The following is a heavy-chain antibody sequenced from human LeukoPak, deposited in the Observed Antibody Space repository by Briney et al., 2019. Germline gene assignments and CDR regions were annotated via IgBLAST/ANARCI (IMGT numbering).Heavy chain of an antibody. CDR3: TLQDVVLMVYANH. D-gene: IGHD2-8*01. Sequence: GGSLRLSCAASGFTFSGSAMHWVRQSSGKVLEWVGRIRSKANSYATAYAASVKGRFTISRDDSKNTAYLQMNSLKTEDTAVYYCTLQDVVLMVYANHWGQGTLVTVSS. CDR1: GFTFSGSA. V-gene: IGHV3-73*01. J-gene: IGHJ5*02. CDR2: IRSKANSYAT.